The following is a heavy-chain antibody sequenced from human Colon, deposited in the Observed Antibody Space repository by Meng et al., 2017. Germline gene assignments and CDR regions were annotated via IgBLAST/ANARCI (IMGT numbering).Heavy chain of an antibody. D-gene: IGHD4-17*01. V-gene: IGHV4-34*02. Sequence: QGRIQQGGPGWWKPSEPLSLTCAASGGPFSGFYWSWIRQPPGKGLEWIGEIDHFGISNYNSSLKGRLTMSVDTSKKQISLTLTSVTAADTAVYYCATGLRHGDWFDPWGPGTLVTVSS. CDR3: ATGLRHGDWFDP. J-gene: IGHJ5*02. CDR1: GGPFSGFY. CDR2: IDHFGIS.